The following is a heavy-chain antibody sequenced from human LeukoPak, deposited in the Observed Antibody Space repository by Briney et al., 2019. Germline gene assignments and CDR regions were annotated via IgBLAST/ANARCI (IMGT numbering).Heavy chain of an antibody. V-gene: IGHV3-48*01. D-gene: IGHD3-3*01. J-gene: IGHJ5*02. CDR3: ARDLETSIFGVAGGWFDP. CDR1: GFTFSSYS. Sequence: GGSLRLSCAASGFTFSSYSMNWVRQAPGKGLEWVSYISSSSSTIYYADSVKGRFTISRDNAKNSLYLQMNSLRAEDTAVYYCARDLETSIFGVAGGWFDPWGQGTLVTVSS. CDR2: ISSSSSTI.